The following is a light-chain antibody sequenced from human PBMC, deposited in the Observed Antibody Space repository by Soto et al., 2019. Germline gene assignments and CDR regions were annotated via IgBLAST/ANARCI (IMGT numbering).Light chain of an antibody. CDR3: MMYMGGGIWV. J-gene: IGLJ3*02. Sequence: QTVVTQEPSFSVSPGGTVTLTCGLSSGSVSSSYYPSWYQQTPGQAPRTLIYHTNTRSSGVPDRFSGSILGNKAALTITGAQADDESDYYCMMYMGGGIWVFGGGTKLTVL. V-gene: IGLV8-61*01. CDR2: HTN. CDR1: SGSVSSSYY.